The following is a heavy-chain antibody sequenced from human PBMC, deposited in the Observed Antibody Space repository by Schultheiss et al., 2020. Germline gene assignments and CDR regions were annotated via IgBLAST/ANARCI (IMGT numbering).Heavy chain of an antibody. Sequence: ASVKVSCKASGYTFTSYGISWVRQATGQGLEWMGYINSNSGATRYAQKLQGRVTMTTDTSTSTAYMELSSLRSEDTAVYYCARSTGDVLRFLESFDYWGQGTLVTVSS. J-gene: IGHJ4*02. V-gene: IGHV1-18*01. CDR1: GYTFTSYG. D-gene: IGHD3-3*01. CDR3: ARSTGDVLRFLESFDY. CDR2: INSNSGAT.